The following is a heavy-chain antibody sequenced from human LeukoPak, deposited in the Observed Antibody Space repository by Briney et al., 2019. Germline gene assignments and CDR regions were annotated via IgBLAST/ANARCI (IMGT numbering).Heavy chain of an antibody. CDR1: GFTFSSYW. D-gene: IGHD6-13*01. V-gene: IGHV3-74*01. CDR2: INSDGSST. Sequence: GGSLRLSCAASGFTFSSYWMHWVRQAPGKGLVWVSRINSDGSSTSYADYVKGRFTISRDNAKNTLYLQMNSLRAEDTAVYYCARAGSSSWYSNRFDPWGQGTLVTVSS. J-gene: IGHJ5*02. CDR3: ARAGSSSWYSNRFDP.